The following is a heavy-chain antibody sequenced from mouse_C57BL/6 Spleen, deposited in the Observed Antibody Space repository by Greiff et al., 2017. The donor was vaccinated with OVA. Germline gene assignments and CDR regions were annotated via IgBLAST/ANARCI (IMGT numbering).Heavy chain of an antibody. Sequence: VQLQQSGAELVRPGTSVKVSCKASGYAFTNYLIEWVKQRPGQGLEWIGVINPGSGGTNYNEKFKGKATLTADKSSSTAYMQLSSLTSEDSADYFCAREGQGGYWGQGTTLTVSS. CDR1: GYAFTNYL. J-gene: IGHJ2*01. D-gene: IGHD3-3*01. CDR2: INPGSGGT. V-gene: IGHV1-54*01. CDR3: AREGQGGY.